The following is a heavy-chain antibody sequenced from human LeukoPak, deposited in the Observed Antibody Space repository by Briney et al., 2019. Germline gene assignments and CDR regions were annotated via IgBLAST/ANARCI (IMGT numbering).Heavy chain of an antibody. D-gene: IGHD3-22*01. CDR1: GYTFTSYN. Sequence: GASVKVSCKASGYTFTSYNMHWVRQAPGQGLEWMGWINPNSGGTDYAQKFQGRVTMTRDTSISTAYMEVSRLRSDDTAVYYCARDYYESSGYSGFAPRGQGTLVTVSS. CDR3: ARDYYESSGYSGFAP. J-gene: IGHJ5*02. CDR2: INPNSGGT. V-gene: IGHV1-2*02.